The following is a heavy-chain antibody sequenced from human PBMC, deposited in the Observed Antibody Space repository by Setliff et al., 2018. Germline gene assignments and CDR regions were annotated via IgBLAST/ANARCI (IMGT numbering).Heavy chain of an antibody. V-gene: IGHV3-15*07. J-gene: IGHJ4*02. CDR1: GFTFSKAW. D-gene: IGHD5-18*01. CDR3: ARFRVDTVIEILDY. CDR2: VKSNTDGGAI. Sequence: GGSLRLSCAVSGFTFSKAWMHWVRQAPGKGLEWVGRVKSNTDGGAIDYAAPVKGRFTISRDDSKNTVFLQMNSLKTEDTAVYYCARFRVDTVIEILDYWGQGTLVTVSS.